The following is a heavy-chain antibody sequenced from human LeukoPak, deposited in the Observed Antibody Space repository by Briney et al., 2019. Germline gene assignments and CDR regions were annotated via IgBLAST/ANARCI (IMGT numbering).Heavy chain of an antibody. CDR2: ISHTSGST. CDR1: GFTLNSYS. V-gene: IGHV3-48*02. Sequence: PGGSPRLSCAASGFTLNSYSMSWVRQAPGKGLEWVSYISHTSGSTYYADSVRGRFSISRDDAKSSLYLQMNSLRDEDTAVYYCARDSGYCIGDDCYRWFHYWGQGTLVIVSS. J-gene: IGHJ4*02. D-gene: IGHD2-8*02. CDR3: ARDSGYCIGDDCYRWFHY.